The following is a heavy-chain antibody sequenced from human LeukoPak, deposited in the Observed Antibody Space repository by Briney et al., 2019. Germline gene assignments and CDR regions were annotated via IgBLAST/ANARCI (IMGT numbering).Heavy chain of an antibody. D-gene: IGHD2-2*01. CDR3: ARAGSDIVVVPAAVRGYYYYYMDV. Sequence: SETLSLTCTVSGGSISSGSYYWSWIRQPAGKGLEWIGSIYTSGSTNYNPSLKSRVTISVDTSKNQFSLKLSSVTAADTAVYYCARAGSDIVVVPAAVRGYYYYYMDVWGKGTTVTISS. CDR2: IYTSGST. V-gene: IGHV4-61*02. CDR1: GGSISSGSYY. J-gene: IGHJ6*03.